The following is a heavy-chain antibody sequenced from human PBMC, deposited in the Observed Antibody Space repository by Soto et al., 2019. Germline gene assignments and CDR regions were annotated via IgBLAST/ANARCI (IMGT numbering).Heavy chain of an antibody. D-gene: IGHD5-12*01. CDR3: AGRDGYNQGYFDY. CDR2: IIPIFGTA. CDR1: GGTFSSYA. V-gene: IGHV1-69*13. J-gene: IGHJ4*02. Sequence: SVKVSCKASGGTFSSYAISWVRQAPGQGLEWMGGIIPIFGTANYAQKFQGRVTITADESTSTAYMELSSLRSDDTAVYYCAGRDGYNQGYFDYWGQGTLVTVSS.